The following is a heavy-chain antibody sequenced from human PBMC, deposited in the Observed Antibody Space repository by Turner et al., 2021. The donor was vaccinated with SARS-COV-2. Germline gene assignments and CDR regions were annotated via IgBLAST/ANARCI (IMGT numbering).Heavy chain of an antibody. Sequence: SSYAISWVRQAPGQGLEWMGGIIPIFGTANYAQKFQGRVTITADESTSTAYMELSSMRSEDTAVYYCARGEVGYSRGGRCYSGSYWGQGTLVTVSS. CDR2: IIPIFGTA. CDR3: ARGEVGYSRGGRCYSGSY. J-gene: IGHJ4*02. D-gene: IGHD2-15*01. V-gene: IGHV1-69*01. CDR1: SSYA.